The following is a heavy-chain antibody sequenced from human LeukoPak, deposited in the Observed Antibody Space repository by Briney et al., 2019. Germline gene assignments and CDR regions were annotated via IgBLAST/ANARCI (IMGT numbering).Heavy chain of an antibody. CDR2: IYYSGRT. J-gene: IGHJ4*02. V-gene: IGHV4-39*02. CDR3: VWGGAWYYFDY. CDR1: GGSVSSSTYY. D-gene: IGHD6-19*01. Sequence: SETLSLTCTVSGGSVSSSTYYWGWIRQPPGKGLEWIGNIYYSGRTYYNPSLKSRVTISVDTSKNHFSLKLSSVTAADTAVYYCVWGGAWYYFDYWGQGTLVTVSS.